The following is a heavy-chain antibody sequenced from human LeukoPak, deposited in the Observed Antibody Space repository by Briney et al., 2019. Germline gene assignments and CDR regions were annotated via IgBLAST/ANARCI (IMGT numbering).Heavy chain of an antibody. Sequence: GGSLRLSCAASGFTFSSYVMHWVRQAPGKGLEWVAVISYDGSNKYYADSVKGRFTISRDNSKNTLYLQMNSLRAEDTAVYYCARDGPNSSPFDYWGQGTLVTVSS. D-gene: IGHD6-13*01. J-gene: IGHJ4*02. CDR3: ARDGPNSSPFDY. V-gene: IGHV3-30*01. CDR1: GFTFSSYV. CDR2: ISYDGSNK.